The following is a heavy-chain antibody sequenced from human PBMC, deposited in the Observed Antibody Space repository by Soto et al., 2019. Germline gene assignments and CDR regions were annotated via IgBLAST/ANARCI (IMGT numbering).Heavy chain of an antibody. CDR2: IIPIFGTA. Sequence: SVKVSCKASGGTFSSYAISWGRQAPGQGLEWMGGIIPIFGTANYAQKFQGRVTITADKSTSTAYMELSSLRSEDTAVYYCARGVKDYYDSSGFPPDGYWGQGTLVTVSS. V-gene: IGHV1-69*06. CDR1: GGTFSSYA. CDR3: ARGVKDYYDSSGFPPDGY. J-gene: IGHJ4*02. D-gene: IGHD3-22*01.